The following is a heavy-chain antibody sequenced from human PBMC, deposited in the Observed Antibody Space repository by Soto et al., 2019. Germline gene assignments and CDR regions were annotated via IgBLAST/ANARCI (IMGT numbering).Heavy chain of an antibody. J-gene: IGHJ4*02. V-gene: IGHV3-23*01. CDR2: ISGSGGST. CDR1: GFTFSTYS. D-gene: IGHD5-18*01. Sequence: LRLSCEASGFTFSTYSMNWVRQAPGKGLEWVSAISGSGGSTYYADSVKGRFTISRDNSKNTLYLQMNSLRAEDTAVYYCARGQQLWYSFDYWGQGTLVTVSS. CDR3: ARGQQLWYSFDY.